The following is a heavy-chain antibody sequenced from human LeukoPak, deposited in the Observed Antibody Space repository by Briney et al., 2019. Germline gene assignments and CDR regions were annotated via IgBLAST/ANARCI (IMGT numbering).Heavy chain of an antibody. CDR2: VYYSGST. CDR1: GGSISGYY. Sequence: PSETLSLTCAVSGGSISGYYWTWMRQPPGKGLEWIGYVYYSGSTNYNPSLKSRVTISVDTSKNQFSLKLSSVTAADTAVYYCARAETQYRYGLPPLYYYYMDVWGKGTTVTVSS. D-gene: IGHD5-18*01. CDR3: ARAETQYRYGLPPLYYYYMDV. J-gene: IGHJ6*03. V-gene: IGHV4-59*01.